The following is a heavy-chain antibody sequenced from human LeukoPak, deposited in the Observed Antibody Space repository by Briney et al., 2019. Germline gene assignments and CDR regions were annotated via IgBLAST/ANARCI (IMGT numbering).Heavy chain of an antibody. V-gene: IGHV4-34*01. CDR1: GGSFSGHF. CDR2: INHSGST. Sequence: PSETLSLTCAVSGGSFSGHFWTWIRQPPGKGLEWIGEINHSGSTNYNPSLKSRVTISVDTSKNQFSLNLSSVTAADTAVYYCARRIAAAGYFDYWGQGTLVTVSS. CDR3: ARRIAAAGYFDY. J-gene: IGHJ4*02. D-gene: IGHD6-13*01.